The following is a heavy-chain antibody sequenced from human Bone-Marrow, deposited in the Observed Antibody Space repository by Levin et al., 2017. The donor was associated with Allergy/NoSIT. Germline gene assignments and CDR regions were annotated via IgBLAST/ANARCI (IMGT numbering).Heavy chain of an antibody. CDR2: ITADGLT. D-gene: IGHD2-15*01. V-gene: IGHV3-74*01. CDR3: ARDWYLAIDY. CDR1: GFTTFSSTW. J-gene: IGHJ4*02. Sequence: GESLKISCVASGFTTFSSTWMHWVRQAPGKGLVWVSRITADGLTTYADSVKGRFTISRDNAKNTVYLQMNSLRADDTAVYYCARDWYLAIDYWVQGTLVTVSS.